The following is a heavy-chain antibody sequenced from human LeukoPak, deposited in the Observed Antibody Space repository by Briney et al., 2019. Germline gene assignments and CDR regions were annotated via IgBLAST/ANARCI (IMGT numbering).Heavy chain of an antibody. CDR3: ARETDNFDTRGYYFDY. Sequence: GGSLRLSCAASGFTFSSYAMSWVRQAPGKGLEWVSAISGSGGSTYYADSVKGRFTISRDNAKNSLFLQMNSLRAEDTAVYYSARETDNFDTRGYYFDYWGQGTLVTVSS. J-gene: IGHJ4*02. D-gene: IGHD3-22*01. V-gene: IGHV3-23*01. CDR1: GFTFSSYA. CDR2: ISGSGGST.